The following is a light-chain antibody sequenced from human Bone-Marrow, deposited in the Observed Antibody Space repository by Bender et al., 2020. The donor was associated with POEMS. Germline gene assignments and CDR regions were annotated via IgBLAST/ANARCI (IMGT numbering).Light chain of an antibody. J-gene: IGLJ3*02. V-gene: IGLV2-14*02. CDR1: SSDVGSYNL. CDR2: DVT. CDR3: NSYSGTNTWV. Sequence: QSALTQPASVSGPPGQSITISCTGTSSDVGSYNLVSWYQRHPGKAPKLMIYDVTNRPSGVSIRFSGSKSGNTASLTISGLQAEDEADYYCNSYSGTNTWVFGGGTKLTVL.